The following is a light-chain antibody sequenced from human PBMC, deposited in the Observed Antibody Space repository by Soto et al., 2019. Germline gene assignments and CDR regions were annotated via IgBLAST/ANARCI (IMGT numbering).Light chain of an antibody. CDR3: SAYGSPSI. Sequence: QSALTQPRSVSGSPGQSVTISCTGTSSDVGGYNYVSWYQQHPGQAPKLMIYDVTKRPSGVPDRFSGSKSGNTASLTISGLQPEDEADYYCSAYGSPSIFGGGTKVTVL. J-gene: IGLJ2*01. CDR1: SSDVGGYNY. CDR2: DVT. V-gene: IGLV2-11*01.